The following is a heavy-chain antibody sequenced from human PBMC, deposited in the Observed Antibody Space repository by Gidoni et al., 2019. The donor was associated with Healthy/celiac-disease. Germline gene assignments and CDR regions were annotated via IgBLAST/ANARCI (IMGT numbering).Heavy chain of an antibody. CDR2: ISSSGRTI. V-gene: IGHV3-11*04. Sequence: QVQLVESGGGLVKPGGSLRVYCAASGFIFSDYYMSWIRQAPGKGLEWVSYISSSGRTIYDADPVKGRFTISRDNAKNSLYLQMNSLTAEDTAVYYCARRRSIAAPFDYWGQGILVAVSS. D-gene: IGHD6-6*01. CDR1: GFIFSDYY. CDR3: ARRRSIAAPFDY. J-gene: IGHJ4*02.